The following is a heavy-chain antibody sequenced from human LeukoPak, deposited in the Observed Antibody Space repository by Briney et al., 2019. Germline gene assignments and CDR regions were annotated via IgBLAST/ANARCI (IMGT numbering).Heavy chain of an antibody. D-gene: IGHD5-18*01. CDR3: ARDLLYSYGIVFDY. Sequence: GGSLRLSCAASGFTFSSYGMSWVRQAPGKGLEWVANIKQDGSEKYYVDSVKGRFTIPRDNAKNSLYLQMNSLRAEDTAVYYCARDLLYSYGIVFDYWGQGTLVTVSS. V-gene: IGHV3-7*01. CDR1: GFTFSSYG. J-gene: IGHJ4*02. CDR2: IKQDGSEK.